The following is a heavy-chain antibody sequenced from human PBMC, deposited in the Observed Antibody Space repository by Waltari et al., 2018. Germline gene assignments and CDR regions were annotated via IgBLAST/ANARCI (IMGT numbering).Heavy chain of an antibody. D-gene: IGHD2-15*01. V-gene: IGHV7-4-1*02. CDR1: GYTFTIYA. CDR3: ARENGPYCSGGSCSWHGIDY. Sequence: QVQLVQSGSELKTPGASVKVSCKASGYTFTIYAINWVRQAPGQGLEWMGWINTNTGNQTDGQGFTGRFVFSLDTSVSTAYLQISSLKAEDTAVYYCARENGPYCSGGSCSWHGIDYWGQGTLVTVSS. CDR2: INTNTGNQ. J-gene: IGHJ4*02.